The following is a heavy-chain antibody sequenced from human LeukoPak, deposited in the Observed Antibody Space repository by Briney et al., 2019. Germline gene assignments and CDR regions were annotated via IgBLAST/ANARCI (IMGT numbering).Heavy chain of an antibody. CDR1: GFTFSSYE. CDR2: ISSSGITI. J-gene: IGHJ4*02. CDR3: ARVRSSYYFDY. V-gene: IGHV3-48*03. Sequence: GGSLRLSCAASGFTFSSYEMNWVRQAPGKGLEWVSYISSSGITIYYADSVKGRFTISRDNAKNSLYLQMNSLREEDTAVYYCARVRSSYYFDYWGQGTLVTVSP. D-gene: IGHD6-6*01.